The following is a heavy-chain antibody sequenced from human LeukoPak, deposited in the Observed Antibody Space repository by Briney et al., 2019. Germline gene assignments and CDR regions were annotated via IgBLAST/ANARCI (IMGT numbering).Heavy chain of an antibody. CDR3: ARRDVDSGSYVDY. V-gene: IGHV5-51*01. CDR1: GYSFTSYW. CDR2: IYPGDSDT. D-gene: IGHD1-26*01. Sequence: GESLKISCKGSGYSFTSYWIGWVRQMPGKGLEWMGIIYPGDSDTRYSPSFQGPVTSSADKSISTAYLQWSSLKASDTAMYYCARRDVDSGSYVDYWGQGTLVTVSS. J-gene: IGHJ4*02.